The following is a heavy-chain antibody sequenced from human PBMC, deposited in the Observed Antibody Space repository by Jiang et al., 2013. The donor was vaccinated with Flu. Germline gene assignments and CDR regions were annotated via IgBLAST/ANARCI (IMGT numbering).Heavy chain of an antibody. CDR2: IYYSGST. J-gene: IGHJ4*02. V-gene: IGHV4-61*01. Sequence: GPGLVKPSETLSLTCTVSGGSVSSGSYYWSWIRQPPGKGLEWIGYIYYSGSTNYNPSLKSRVTISVDTSKNQFSLKLSSGTAADTAVYYCASSYYYDSSGYWVFDYWGQGTLVTVSS. CDR3: ASSYYYDSSGYWVFDY. D-gene: IGHD3-22*01. CDR1: GGSVSSGSYY.